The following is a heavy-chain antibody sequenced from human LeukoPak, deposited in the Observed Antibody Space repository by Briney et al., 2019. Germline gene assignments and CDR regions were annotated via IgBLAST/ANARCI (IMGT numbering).Heavy chain of an antibody. J-gene: IGHJ4*02. Sequence: PGGSLRLSCAAPGFTFDDYTMHWVRQAPGKGLEWVSLISWDGGSTYYADSVKGRFTISRDNSKNSLYLQMNSLRTEDTALYYCAKGGYYDSSGYYYVGGVDYWGQGTLVTVSS. D-gene: IGHD3-22*01. CDR2: ISWDGGST. CDR3: AKGGYYDSSGYYYVGGVDY. CDR1: GFTFDDYT. V-gene: IGHV3-43*01.